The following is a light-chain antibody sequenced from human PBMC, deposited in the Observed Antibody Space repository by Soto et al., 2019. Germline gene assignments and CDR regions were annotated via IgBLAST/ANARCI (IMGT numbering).Light chain of an antibody. V-gene: IGKV3-20*01. Sequence: EIVLTQSPGTLSLSPGERATLSCRASQSVSSSYLAWYQQKPGQAPRLLIYGASSRATGIPDRFSGSGSGTDFTLTISRLEPKDFAVYYCQQYGSSPNTFGQGTKVEIK. CDR1: QSVSSSY. J-gene: IGKJ1*01. CDR3: QQYGSSPNT. CDR2: GAS.